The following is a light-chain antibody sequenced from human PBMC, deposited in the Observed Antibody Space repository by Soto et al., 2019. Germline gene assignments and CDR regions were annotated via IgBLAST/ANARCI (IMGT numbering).Light chain of an antibody. V-gene: IGKV3-20*01. J-gene: IGKJ3*01. CDR2: GAS. CDR3: QQYGSSPFT. CDR1: QSISSN. Sequence: ETFLPQPPGTPSLTPGAGDPVSWRASQSISSNLAWYQQTPGQAPRLLIYGASSRATGIPDRFSGSGSGTDFTLTISRLEPEDFAVYYCQQYGSSPFTFGPGTKVDN.